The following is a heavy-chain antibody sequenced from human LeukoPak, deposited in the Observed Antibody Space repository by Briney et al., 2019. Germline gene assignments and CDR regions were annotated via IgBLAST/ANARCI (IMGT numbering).Heavy chain of an antibody. D-gene: IGHD6-13*01. CDR2: INAVNGNT. Sequence: ASVKVSCKASGYTFINYAINWGRQAPGQRPEWMGWINAVNGNTKYSQKFRGRVTITRDTSASTAYMELTSLTSADTAVYFCARGPRAAADDYWGQGTLVTVSS. V-gene: IGHV1-3*01. CDR1: GYTFINYA. CDR3: ARGPRAAADDY. J-gene: IGHJ4*02.